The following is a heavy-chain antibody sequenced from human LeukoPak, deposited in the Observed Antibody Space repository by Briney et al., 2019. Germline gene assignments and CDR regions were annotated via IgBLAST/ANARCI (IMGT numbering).Heavy chain of an antibody. CDR2: IIPIFGTA. D-gene: IGHD3-3*01. Sequence: SVKVSCKASGGTFSSYAISWVRQAPGQGLEWMGGIIPIFGTANYAQKFQGRVTITRNTSISTAYMELNSLRSEDTAVYYCARGRRFLEWLSVERVRNWFDPWGQGTLVTVSS. CDR3: ARGRRFLEWLSVERVRNWFDP. V-gene: IGHV1-69*05. CDR1: GGTFSSYA. J-gene: IGHJ5*02.